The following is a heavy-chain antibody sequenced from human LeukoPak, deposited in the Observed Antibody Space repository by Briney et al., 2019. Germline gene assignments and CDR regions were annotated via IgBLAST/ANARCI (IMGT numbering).Heavy chain of an antibody. D-gene: IGHD1-26*01. CDR2: ISGSGGST. CDR3: AKDLSGSYKSVDY. J-gene: IGHJ4*02. Sequence: GGSLRLSCAASGFTFSSYAMSWVRQAPGKGLEWVSAISGSGGSTYYADSVKGWFTISRDNFKNTLYLQMNSLRAEDTAVYYCAKDLSGSYKSVDYWGQGTLVTVSS. V-gene: IGHV3-23*01. CDR1: GFTFSSYA.